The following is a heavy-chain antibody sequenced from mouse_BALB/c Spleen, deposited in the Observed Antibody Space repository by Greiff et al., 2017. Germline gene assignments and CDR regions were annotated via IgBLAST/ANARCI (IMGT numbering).Heavy chain of an antibody. CDR3: ARGPYYDYDEGYYYAMDY. CDR1: GFSLTSYG. V-gene: IGHV2-9*02. CDR2: IWAGGST. J-gene: IGHJ4*01. Sequence: VKLVESGPGLVAPSQSLSITCTVSGFSLTSYGVHWVRQPPGKGLEWLGVIWAGGSTNYNSALMSRLSISKDNSKSQVFLKMNSLQTDDTAMYYCARGPYYDYDEGYYYAMDYWGQGTSVTVSS. D-gene: IGHD2-4*01.